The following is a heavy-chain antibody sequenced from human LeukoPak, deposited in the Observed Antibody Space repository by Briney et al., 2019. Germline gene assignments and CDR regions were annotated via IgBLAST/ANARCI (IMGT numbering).Heavy chain of an antibody. D-gene: IGHD1-26*01. CDR1: GFTFDDYA. Sequence: GGSLRLSCAASGFTFDDYAMHWVRQAPGKGLEWVSGISWNSGSIGYADSVKGRFTISRDNAKNSLYLQMNSPGAEDMALYYCAKAVTVGALDYWGQGTLVTVSS. J-gene: IGHJ4*02. CDR2: ISWNSGSI. V-gene: IGHV3-9*03. CDR3: AKAVTVGALDY.